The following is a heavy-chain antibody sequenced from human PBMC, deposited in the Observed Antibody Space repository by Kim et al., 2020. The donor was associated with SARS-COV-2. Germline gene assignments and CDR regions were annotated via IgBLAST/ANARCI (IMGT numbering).Heavy chain of an antibody. V-gene: IGHV3-74*01. CDR2: TNSDGSHT. Sequence: GGSLRLSCAASGFTFSDYHIHWVRQAPGKGLVWVSRTNSDGSHTNYADFEKRRFTVSRDNTKTTHYLQMNNLRAEDTAIYYCARDLSWILFDFWGQGALVTVSS. CDR1: GFTFSDYH. D-gene: IGHD1-1*01. J-gene: IGHJ4*02. CDR3: ARDLSWILFDF.